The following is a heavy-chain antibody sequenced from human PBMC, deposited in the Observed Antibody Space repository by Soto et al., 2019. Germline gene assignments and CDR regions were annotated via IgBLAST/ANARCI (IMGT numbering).Heavy chain of an antibody. V-gene: IGHV1-69*13. D-gene: IGHD2-2*01. CDR1: GGTFSSYA. Sequence: GASVKVSCKASGGTFSSYAISWVRQAPGQGLEWMGGIIPIFGTANYAQKFQGRVTITADESTSTAYMELSSLRSEDTAVYYCMRYCSSTSCYQPYFDYWGQGTLVTVSS. J-gene: IGHJ4*02. CDR2: IIPIFGTA. CDR3: MRYCSSTSCYQPYFDY.